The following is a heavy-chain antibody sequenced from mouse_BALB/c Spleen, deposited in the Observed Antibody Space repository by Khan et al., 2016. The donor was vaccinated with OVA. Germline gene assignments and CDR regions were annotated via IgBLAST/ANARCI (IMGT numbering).Heavy chain of an antibody. V-gene: IGHV2-3*01. Sequence: VELVESGPGLVAPSQSLSITCTVSGFSLTSYGVNWVRQTPGKGLEWMGVIWGDGSANDHSDLKSRLSICKDNSKCKVFLKLHSLQTDDTASYSSAKLVNPYYAMDYWGQGTSVTVSS. CDR1: GFSLTSYG. CDR2: IWGDGSA. CDR3: AKLVNPYYAMDY. J-gene: IGHJ4*01. D-gene: IGHD2-2*01.